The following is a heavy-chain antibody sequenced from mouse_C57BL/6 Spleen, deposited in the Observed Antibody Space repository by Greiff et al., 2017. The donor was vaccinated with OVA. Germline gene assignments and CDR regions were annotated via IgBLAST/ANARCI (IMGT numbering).Heavy chain of an antibody. CDR2: IDPSDSET. CDR3: ARKGGDGSYWYFDV. D-gene: IGHD3-3*01. V-gene: IGHV1-52*01. Sequence: QVQLQQPGAELVRPGSSVKLSCKASGYTFTSYWMHWVKQRPIQGLEWIGNIDPSDSETHYNQKFKDKATLTVDKSSSTAYMQLSSLTSEDSAVYYCARKGGDGSYWYFDVWGTGTTVTVSS. CDR1: GYTFTSYW. J-gene: IGHJ1*03.